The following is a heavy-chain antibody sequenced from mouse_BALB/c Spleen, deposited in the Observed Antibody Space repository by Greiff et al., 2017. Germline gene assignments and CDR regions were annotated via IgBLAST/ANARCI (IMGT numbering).Heavy chain of an antibody. CDR3: TLHGNYGFYYAMDY. D-gene: IGHD2-1*01. V-gene: IGHV6-6*02. J-gene: IGHJ4*01. CDR2: IRLKSNNYAT. Sequence: EVKVVESGGGLVQPGGSMKLSCVASGFTFSNYWMNWVRQSPEKGLEWVAEIRLKSNNYATHYAESVKGRFTISRDDSKSSVYLQMNNLRAEDTGIYYCTLHGNYGFYYAMDYWGQGTSVTVSS. CDR1: GFTFSNYW.